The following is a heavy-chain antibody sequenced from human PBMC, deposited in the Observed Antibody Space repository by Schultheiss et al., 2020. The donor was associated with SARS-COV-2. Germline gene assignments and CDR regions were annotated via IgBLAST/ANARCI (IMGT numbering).Heavy chain of an antibody. Sequence: SQTLSLTCAVYGGSFSGYYWSWIRQPPGKGLEWIGYIYYSGSTNYNPSLKSRVTISVDTSKNQFSLKLSSVTAADTAVYYCARGPSLLFDYWGQGTLVTVSS. J-gene: IGHJ4*02. V-gene: IGHV4-34*01. CDR2: IYYSGST. CDR1: GGSFSGYY. D-gene: IGHD3-10*01. CDR3: ARGPSLLFDY.